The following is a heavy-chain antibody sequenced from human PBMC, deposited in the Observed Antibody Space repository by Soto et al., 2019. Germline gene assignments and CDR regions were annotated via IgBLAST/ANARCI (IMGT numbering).Heavy chain of an antibody. CDR1: GHTFTSYG. CDR3: ARVVDYIWVSYRYIGGGGDY. D-gene: IGHD3-16*02. CDR2: ISAYNGNT. V-gene: IGHV1-18*01. Sequence: QVPLVQSGAEVKKPGASVKVSCKASGHTFTSYGISWVRQAPGQGLEWMGWISAYNGNTNYEQKLQGRVTMTTDTCTSTDEMELRSLGSDDTAVYYCARVVDYIWVSYRYIGGGGDYWGQGTLVTVSS. J-gene: IGHJ4*01.